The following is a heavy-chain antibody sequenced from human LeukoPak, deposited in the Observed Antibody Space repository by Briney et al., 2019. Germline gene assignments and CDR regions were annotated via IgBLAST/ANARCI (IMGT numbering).Heavy chain of an antibody. V-gene: IGHV1-18*01. D-gene: IGHD3-22*01. CDR1: GYTFTSYG. J-gene: IGHJ4*02. CDR2: ISAYNGNT. CDR3: ATSYDSSGYNDY. Sequence: ASVKVSCKASGYTFTSYGISWVRQAPGQGLEWMGWISAYNGNTNSAQKLQGRVTMTTDTSTSTAYMELRSLRSDDTAVYYCATSYDSSGYNDYWGQGTLVTVSS.